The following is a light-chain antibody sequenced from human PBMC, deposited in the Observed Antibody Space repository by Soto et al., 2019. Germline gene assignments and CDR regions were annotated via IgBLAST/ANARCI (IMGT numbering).Light chain of an antibody. CDR2: DDG. V-gene: IGLV3-21*02. J-gene: IGLJ1*01. Sequence: LTQPPSVSVAPGQTARITCGGNNIGSKSVHWYQQKPGQAPVLVIYDDGDRPSGIPERFSGSNSGNTATLTISRVEAGDEADYFCQVWDSSSDHREVFGNGTKVTVL. CDR3: QVWDSSSDHREV. CDR1: NIGSKS.